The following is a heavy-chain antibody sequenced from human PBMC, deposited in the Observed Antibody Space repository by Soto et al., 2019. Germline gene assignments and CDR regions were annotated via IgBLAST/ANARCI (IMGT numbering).Heavy chain of an antibody. CDR3: AREKTSEAGMDV. V-gene: IGHV1-8*01. J-gene: IGHJ6*02. D-gene: IGHD3-3*01. CDR1: GYTFTSYD. CDR2: MNPNSGNT. Sequence: QVQLVQSGAEVKKPGASVKVSCKASGYTFTSYDINWVRQATGQGLEWMGWMNPNSGNTGYAQKFQGRVTMTRNTSKSTAYMELSSLRCEDTAVYYCAREKTSEAGMDVWGQGTTVTVSS.